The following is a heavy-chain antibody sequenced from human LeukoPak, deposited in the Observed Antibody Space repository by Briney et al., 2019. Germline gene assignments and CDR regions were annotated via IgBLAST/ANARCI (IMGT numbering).Heavy chain of an antibody. Sequence: PGGSLRLSCAASGFAFSSYGMSWVRQAPGKGLEWVSAISGSGGSTYYADSVKGRFTISRDNSKNTLYLQMNSLRAEDTAVYYCARARTLDYSGSYYSRLINYWYFDLWGRGTLVTVSS. CDR2: ISGSGGST. CDR3: ARARTLDYSGSYYSRLINYWYFDL. J-gene: IGHJ2*01. CDR1: GFAFSSYG. D-gene: IGHD3-10*01. V-gene: IGHV3-23*01.